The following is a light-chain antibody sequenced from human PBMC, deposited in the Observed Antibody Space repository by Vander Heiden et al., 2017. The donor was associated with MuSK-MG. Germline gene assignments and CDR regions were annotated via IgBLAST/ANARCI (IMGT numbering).Light chain of an antibody. CDR3: GSCDDSRNGVL. CDR2: NNN. V-gene: IGLV1-44*01. J-gene: IGLJ2*01. CDR1: SADIRDNA. Sequence: QSVLTPPPSASGTPGQTVTISCSGSSADIRDNAVNWYQQLPETAPKLLIYNNNQRPSGVSDRFSGSKSGTSASLAISGLQSGDEADYYCGSCDDSRNGVLFGGGTKLTVL.